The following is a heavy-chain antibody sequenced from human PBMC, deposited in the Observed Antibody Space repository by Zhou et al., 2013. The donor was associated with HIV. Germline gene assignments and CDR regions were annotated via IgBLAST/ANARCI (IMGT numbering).Heavy chain of an antibody. CDR1: GYTFTGYY. CDR3: ARGTDSHYYYYYYMDV. D-gene: IGHD3-22*01. J-gene: IGHJ6*03. Sequence: QVQLVQSGAEVKKPGASVKVSCKASGYTFTGYYIHWVRQAPGQGLEWMGWINPDSGGTNYAQKFQGRVTMTRDTSITTAYMELSRLRSDDTAVYYCARGTDSHYYYYYYMDVWGQRDHGHRLL. CDR2: INPDSGGT. V-gene: IGHV1-2*02.